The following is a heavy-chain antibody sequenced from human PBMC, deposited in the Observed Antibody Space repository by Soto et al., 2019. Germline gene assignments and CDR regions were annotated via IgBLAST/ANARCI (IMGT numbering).Heavy chain of an antibody. V-gene: IGHV3-9*01. Sequence: PGGSLRLSCAASGFTFDDYAMHWVRQAPGKGLEWVSGISWNSGSIGYADSVKGQFTISRDNARNSLYLQMNSLRAEDTALYYCAKVLSRYSSSSTRAFDIWGQGTMVTVSS. D-gene: IGHD6-6*01. CDR2: ISWNSGSI. CDR1: GFTFDDYA. J-gene: IGHJ3*02. CDR3: AKVLSRYSSSSTRAFDI.